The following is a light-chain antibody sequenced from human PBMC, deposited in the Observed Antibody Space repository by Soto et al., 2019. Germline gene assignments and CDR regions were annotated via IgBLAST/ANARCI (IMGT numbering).Light chain of an antibody. Sequence: DVQMTQSPSTLSAYVGDRVTMTCRASEFISDWLAWYQQKPGQAPKLLIYDASTLESGVPGRFSGCGVGTHFTLTISGLQPEDFATYHCQHYNSYSRAFGQGTKVEI. J-gene: IGKJ1*01. V-gene: IGKV1-5*01. CDR2: DAS. CDR1: EFISDW. CDR3: QHYNSYSRA.